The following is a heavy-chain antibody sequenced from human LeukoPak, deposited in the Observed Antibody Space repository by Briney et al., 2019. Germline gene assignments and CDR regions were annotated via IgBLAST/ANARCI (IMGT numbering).Heavy chain of an antibody. CDR2: IYSGGST. CDR3: ASSPFSAYCFDY. V-gene: IGHV3-66*01. Sequence: PGGSLRLSCAVSGLTVSSSYMSWARQAPGKGLEWVSVIYSGGSTYYAEAVKGRFTISRDSSKNTLYLQMNSLRAEDAAVDYCASSPFSAYCFDYWGQGSLVTVSS. CDR1: GLTVSSSY. D-gene: IGHD3-10*01. J-gene: IGHJ4*02.